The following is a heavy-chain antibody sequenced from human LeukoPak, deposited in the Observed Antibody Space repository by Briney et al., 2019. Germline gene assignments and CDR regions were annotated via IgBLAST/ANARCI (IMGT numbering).Heavy chain of an antibody. D-gene: IGHD5-18*01. Sequence: GGSLRPSCAASTFTFSDYYMSWIRQAPGKGLEWVSHISSSGSFIYYADSVKGRFTISRDNAKNSLDLQMNSLRDVDTAIYYCARAGGGGYNYGLDYWGQGILVAVSS. J-gene: IGHJ4*02. CDR1: TFTFSDYY. CDR2: ISSSGSFI. V-gene: IGHV3-11*04. CDR3: ARAGGGGYNYGLDY.